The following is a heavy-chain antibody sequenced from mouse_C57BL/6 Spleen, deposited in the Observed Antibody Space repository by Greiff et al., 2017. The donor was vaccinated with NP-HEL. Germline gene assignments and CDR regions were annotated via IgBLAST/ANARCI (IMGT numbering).Heavy chain of an antibody. CDR3: ARPFYYYGSRGWYFDV. D-gene: IGHD1-1*01. CDR2: IYPSDSET. CDR1: GYTFTSYW. J-gene: IGHJ1*03. Sequence: VQLQQPGAELVRPGSSVKLSCKASGYTFTSYWMDWVKQRPGQGLEWIGNIYPSDSETHYNQKFKDKATLTVDKSSSTAYMQLSSLTSEDSAVYYCARPFYYYGSRGWYFDVWGTGTTVTVSS. V-gene: IGHV1-61*01.